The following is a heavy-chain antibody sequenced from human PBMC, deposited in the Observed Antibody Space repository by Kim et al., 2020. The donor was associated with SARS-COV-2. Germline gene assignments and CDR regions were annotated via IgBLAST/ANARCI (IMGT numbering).Heavy chain of an antibody. CDR1: GFSFSNHC. CDR2: INQDGSET. V-gene: IGHV3-7*03. Sequence: GGSLRLSCAASGFSFSNHCMTWVRQAPGKGPEWVSNINQDGSETYYVGSVRGRFTISRDDAKNSLYLQMNSLRAEDTAIYYCARNNAMDVWGRGTTVTVSS. CDR3: ARNNAMDV. J-gene: IGHJ6*02.